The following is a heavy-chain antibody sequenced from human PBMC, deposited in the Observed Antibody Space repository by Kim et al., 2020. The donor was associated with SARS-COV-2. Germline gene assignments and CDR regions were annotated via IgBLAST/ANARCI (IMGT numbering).Heavy chain of an antibody. D-gene: IGHD6-13*01. CDR1: GFTFSSYW. Sequence: GGSLRLSCAASGFTFSSYWMSWVRQAPGKGLEWVANIKQDGSEKYYVDSVKGRFTISRDNAKNSLYLQMNSLRAEDTAVYYCARAGDSSSWYFSYYYGMDVWDQGTTVTVSS. CDR3: ARAGDSSSWYFSYYYGMDV. V-gene: IGHV3-7*03. J-gene: IGHJ6*02. CDR2: IKQDGSEK.